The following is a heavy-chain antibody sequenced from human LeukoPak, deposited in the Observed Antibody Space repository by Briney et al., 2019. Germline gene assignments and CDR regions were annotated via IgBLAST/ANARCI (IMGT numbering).Heavy chain of an antibody. V-gene: IGHV3-7*03. J-gene: IGHJ3*02. CDR1: GFIFSNYW. CDR3: AREYSRADAFDI. Sequence: GGSLRLSCVASGFIFSNYWMTWVRQAPGKGLEWVANIKQDGSERYYVDSVKGRFTISRDSSKNTLYLQMNTLRAEDTAVYYCAREYSRADAFDIWGQGTLVTVSS. CDR2: IKQDGSER. D-gene: IGHD2-15*01.